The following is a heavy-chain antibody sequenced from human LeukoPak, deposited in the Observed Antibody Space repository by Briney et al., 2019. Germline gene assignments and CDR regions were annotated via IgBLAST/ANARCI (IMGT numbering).Heavy chain of an antibody. CDR2: IYYSGST. J-gene: IGHJ4*02. CDR3: AGDILTGYYQFGY. D-gene: IGHD3-9*01. CDR1: GGSISGHY. V-gene: IGHV4-59*11. Sequence: SETLSLTCTVSGGSISGHYWAWIRQPPGKGLEWIGYIYYSGSTNYNPSLKSRVTISVDTSKNQFSLKLSSVTAADTAVYYCAGDILTGYYQFGYWGQGTLVTVSS.